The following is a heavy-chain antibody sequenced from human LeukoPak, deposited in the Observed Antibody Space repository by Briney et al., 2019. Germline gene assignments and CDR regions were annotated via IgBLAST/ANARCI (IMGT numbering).Heavy chain of an antibody. CDR2: ISAYNGNT. CDR3: AREAWIQLWPTDDAFDI. D-gene: IGHD5-18*01. J-gene: IGHJ3*02. CDR1: GYTFTSYG. V-gene: IGHV1-18*01. Sequence: ASVKVSCKASGYTFTSYGISWVRQAPGQGLEWMGWISAYNGNTNYAQKLQGRVTMTRDTSISTAYMELSRLRSDDTAVYYCAREAWIQLWPTDDAFDIWGQGTMVTVSS.